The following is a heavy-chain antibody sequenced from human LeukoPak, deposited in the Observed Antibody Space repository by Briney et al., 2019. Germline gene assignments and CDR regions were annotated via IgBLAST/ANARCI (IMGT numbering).Heavy chain of an antibody. D-gene: IGHD3-22*01. CDR3: ARDRGLDYYDSSGYYPSHAFDI. Sequence: ASVKVSCKASGYTFTGYYMHWVRQAPGQGLEWMGWINPNSGGTNYAQKFQGRVTITADKSTSTAYMELSSLRAEDTAVYYCARDRGLDYYDSSGYYPSHAFDIWGQGTMVTVSS. CDR1: GYTFTGYY. V-gene: IGHV1-2*02. CDR2: INPNSGGT. J-gene: IGHJ3*02.